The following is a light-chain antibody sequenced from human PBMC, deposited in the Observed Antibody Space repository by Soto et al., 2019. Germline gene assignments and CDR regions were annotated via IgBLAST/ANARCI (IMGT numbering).Light chain of an antibody. CDR3: QQRNVWPPVT. Sequence: EIVLTQSPGTLSLSPGERATLSCRASQSVDTNYLAWYQQKPGQAPRLLIYDASNRATGIPARFSGSGSGTDFTLTISSLEPEDSAVYYCQQRNVWPPVTFGQGTRLEIK. V-gene: IGKV3-11*01. CDR1: QSVDTNY. J-gene: IGKJ5*01. CDR2: DAS.